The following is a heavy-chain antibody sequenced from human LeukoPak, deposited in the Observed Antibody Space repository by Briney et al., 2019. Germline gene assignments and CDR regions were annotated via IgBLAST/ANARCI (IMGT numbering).Heavy chain of an antibody. CDR2: VYRTGGT. Sequence: SQTLSLTCAVSGGSISSGGHSWSWVRQSPGKGLEWIGYVYRTGGTYYNPSLKSRVTISVDNSKNQFPLKLSSVTAADTAVYFCARDLGSGRNWFDPWGQGILVTVSS. CDR1: GGSISSGGHS. J-gene: IGHJ5*02. D-gene: IGHD3-10*01. V-gene: IGHV4-30-2*06. CDR3: ARDLGSGRNWFDP.